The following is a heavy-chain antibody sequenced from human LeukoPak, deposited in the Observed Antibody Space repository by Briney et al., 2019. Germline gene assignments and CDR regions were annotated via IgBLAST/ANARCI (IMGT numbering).Heavy chain of an antibody. CDR3: AKDPRRTYPWHGMDV. D-gene: IGHD5-12*01. J-gene: IGHJ6*02. V-gene: IGHV3-43*02. Sequence: GGSLRLSCAASGFTFDDYAMHWVRQAPGKGLEWVSLITGDGGGTYYADSVKGRFTISRDNSKNSLYLQMKSLRTEDTALYYCAKDPRRTYPWHGMDVWGQGTTVTVSS. CDR1: GFTFDDYA. CDR2: ITGDGGGT.